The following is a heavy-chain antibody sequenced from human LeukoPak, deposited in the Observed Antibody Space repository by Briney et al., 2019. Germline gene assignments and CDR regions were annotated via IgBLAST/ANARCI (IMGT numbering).Heavy chain of an antibody. CDR1: GFTFSDHY. CDR2: TRNKANSYTT. CDR3: ARVSSGY. V-gene: IGHV3-72*01. J-gene: IGHJ4*02. Sequence: GGSLRLSCAASGFTFSDHYMDWVRQAPGKGLEWVGRTRNKANSYTTEYAASVKGRFTISRDDSKNSLYLQMNSLKTEDTAVYYRARVSSGYWGQGTLVTVSS.